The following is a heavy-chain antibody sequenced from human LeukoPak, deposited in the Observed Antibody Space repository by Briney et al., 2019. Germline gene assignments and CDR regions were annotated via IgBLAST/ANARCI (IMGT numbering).Heavy chain of an antibody. CDR2: IYSGGST. V-gene: IGHV3-66*02. D-gene: IGHD5-24*01. CDR3: ASDLSRDGYNYHFDY. CDR1: GFTVSTNY. J-gene: IGHJ4*02. Sequence: PGGSLRLSCAASGFTVSTNYMSWVRQAPGKGLEWVSVIYSGGSTYYADSVKGRFTISRDNSKNTLYLQMNSLRAEDTAVYYCASDLSRDGYNYHFDYWGQGTLVTVSS.